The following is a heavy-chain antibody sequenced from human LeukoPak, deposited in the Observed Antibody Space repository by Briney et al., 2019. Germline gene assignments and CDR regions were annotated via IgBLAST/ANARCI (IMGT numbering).Heavy chain of an antibody. CDR3: ARGLSVSLRWVYYYYGMDV. V-gene: IGHV4-34*01. CDR2: INHSGST. CDR1: GGSFSGYY. Sequence: SETLSLTCAVYGGSFSGYYWSWIRQPPGKGLEWIGEINHSGSTNYNPSLKSRVTTSVDTSKNQFSLKLSSVTAADTAVYYCARGLSVSLRWVYYYYGMDVWGQGTTVTVSS. J-gene: IGHJ6*02. D-gene: IGHD3-16*02.